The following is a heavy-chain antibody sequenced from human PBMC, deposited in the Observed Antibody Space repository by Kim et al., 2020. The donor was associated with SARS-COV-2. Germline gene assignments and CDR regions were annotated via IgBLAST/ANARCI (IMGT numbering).Heavy chain of an antibody. D-gene: IGHD7-27*01. CDR1: GFTFSDYY. CDR3: AREDHPESAPNWGSTDLGISGSDY. J-gene: IGHJ4*02. Sequence: GGSLRLSCAASGFTFSDYYLSWIRQAPGKGLEWVSYISSSGSTIYYADSVKGRFTISRDNAKNSLYLQMNSLRAEDTAVYYCAREDHPESAPNWGSTDLGISGSDYWGQGTLVTVSS. CDR2: ISSSGSTI. V-gene: IGHV3-11*01.